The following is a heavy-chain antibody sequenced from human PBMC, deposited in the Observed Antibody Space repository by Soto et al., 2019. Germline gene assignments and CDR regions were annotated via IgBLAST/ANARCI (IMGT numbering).Heavy chain of an antibody. D-gene: IGHD4-17*01. Sequence: LRLSCAASGFTFSSYGMHWVRQAPGKGLEWVAVISYDGSNKYYADSVKGRFTISRDNSKNTLYLQMNSLRAEDTAVYYCAKGPLTTVVTPGWYFDLWGRGTLVTVSS. CDR2: ISYDGSNK. CDR3: AKGPLTTVVTPGWYFDL. CDR1: GFTFSSYG. J-gene: IGHJ2*01. V-gene: IGHV3-30*18.